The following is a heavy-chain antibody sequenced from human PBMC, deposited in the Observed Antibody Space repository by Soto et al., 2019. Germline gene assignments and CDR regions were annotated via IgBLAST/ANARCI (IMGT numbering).Heavy chain of an antibody. CDR2: INFSEST. Sequence: SETLSLTCTVSGGSISSTGYYWGWIRQPPGKGLEWIGSINFSESTYYSPSLKSRVTISLDTPKKEFSLKLSSVTAADTAVYYCARRSATASGWLDPWGQGTLVTVS. V-gene: IGHV4-39*01. J-gene: IGHJ5*02. D-gene: IGHD4-17*01. CDR3: ARRSATASGWLDP. CDR1: GGSISSTGYY.